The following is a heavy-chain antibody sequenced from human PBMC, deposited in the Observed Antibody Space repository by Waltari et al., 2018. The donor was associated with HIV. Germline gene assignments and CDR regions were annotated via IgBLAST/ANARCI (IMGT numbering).Heavy chain of an antibody. CDR1: GFTASLTC. D-gene: IGHD1-26*01. Sequence: EVHLVETGGGLIQPGGFLRLSCAASGFTASLTCLSWVRHAPGHVLEWVSVSYTDGNTYYADSVKGRFTISRDNSKNTVYLQVNSLKAEDTAVYYCARDGSKGWEAYFQHWGKVTLVTVSS. CDR3: ARDGSKGWEAYFQH. J-gene: IGHJ1*01. CDR2: SYTDGNT. V-gene: IGHV3-53*02.